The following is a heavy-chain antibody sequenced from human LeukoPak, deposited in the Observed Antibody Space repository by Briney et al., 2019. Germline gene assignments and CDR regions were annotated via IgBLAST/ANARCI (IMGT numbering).Heavy chain of an antibody. J-gene: IGHJ4*02. Sequence: GGSLRLSCAASGFTFSSYWMSWVRQAPGKGLEWVANIKQDGSEKYYVDSVKGRFTISRDNAKNSLYLQMNSLRAEDTAVYYCASRCPIAAYCGGTGDYWGQGTLVTVSS. V-gene: IGHV3-7*01. CDR1: GFTFSSYW. CDR3: ASRCPIAAYCGGTGDY. CDR2: IKQDGSEK. D-gene: IGHD2-21*01.